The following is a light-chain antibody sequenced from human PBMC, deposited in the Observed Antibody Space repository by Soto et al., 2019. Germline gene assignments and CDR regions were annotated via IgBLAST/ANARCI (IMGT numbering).Light chain of an antibody. V-gene: IGKV3-15*01. CDR1: QSISNS. CDR3: QHYNNWPFT. Sequence: EIVLTQSPAALSVSPGEGATLSCRASQSISNSLAWYQQKPGQAPRLLIYSASTRATGIPARFSGGGSGTEFTLTISSLQSEDFAVYYCQHYNNWPFTFGPGTKVDIK. CDR2: SAS. J-gene: IGKJ3*01.